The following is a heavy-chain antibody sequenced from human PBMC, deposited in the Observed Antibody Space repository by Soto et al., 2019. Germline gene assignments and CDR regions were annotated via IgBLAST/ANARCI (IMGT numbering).Heavy chain of an antibody. D-gene: IGHD3-22*01. Sequence: SETLSLTCTVSGGSISSYYWSWIRQPAGKGLEWIGHIYSGGSSDYNPSLKSRVTMSVDTSKNQFSLKVRSVTAADTAVYYCARGGDSSGYYYASDYWSQGTLVTVSS. CDR2: IYSGGSS. V-gene: IGHV4-4*07. J-gene: IGHJ4*02. CDR3: ARGGDSSGYYYASDY. CDR1: GGSISSYY.